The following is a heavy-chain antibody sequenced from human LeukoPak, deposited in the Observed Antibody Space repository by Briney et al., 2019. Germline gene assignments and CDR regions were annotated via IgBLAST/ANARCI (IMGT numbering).Heavy chain of an antibody. D-gene: IGHD2-2*02. CDR1: GFTFSSYA. Sequence: GGSLRLSCAASGFTFSSYAMSWVRQAPGKGLEWVSAISGSGGSTYYADSVKGRFTISRGNSKNTLYLQMNSLRAEDTAVYYCAKYCSSTSCYTYSGFDPWGQGTLVTVSS. V-gene: IGHV3-23*01. CDR3: AKYCSSTSCYTYSGFDP. J-gene: IGHJ5*02. CDR2: ISGSGGST.